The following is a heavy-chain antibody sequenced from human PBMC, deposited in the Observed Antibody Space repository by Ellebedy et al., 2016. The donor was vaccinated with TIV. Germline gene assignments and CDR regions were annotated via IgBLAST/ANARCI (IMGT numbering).Heavy chain of an antibody. Sequence: GESLKISXAASGFTFSSYAMHWVRQAPGKGLEWVAVISYDGSNKYYADSVKGRFTISRDNSKNTLYLQMNSLRAEDTAVYYCARADSGSYPYFDYWGQGTLVTVSS. D-gene: IGHD1-26*01. V-gene: IGHV3-30-3*01. J-gene: IGHJ4*02. CDR1: GFTFSSYA. CDR3: ARADSGSYPYFDY. CDR2: ISYDGSNK.